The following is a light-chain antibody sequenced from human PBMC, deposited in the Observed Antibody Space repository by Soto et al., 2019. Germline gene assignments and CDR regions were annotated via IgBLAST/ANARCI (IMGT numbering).Light chain of an antibody. CDR3: QQSYSNVFT. J-gene: IGKJ3*01. CDR1: QSISTN. CDR2: GAS. Sequence: DIQMTQSPSSLSASVGDRVTITCRASQSISTNLNWYQQKSGKAPKLLIYGASSLQSGVPLRFSGSGSGTDFTLTISSLQPEDFATYYCQQSYSNVFTFGPGTEVDI. V-gene: IGKV1-39*01.